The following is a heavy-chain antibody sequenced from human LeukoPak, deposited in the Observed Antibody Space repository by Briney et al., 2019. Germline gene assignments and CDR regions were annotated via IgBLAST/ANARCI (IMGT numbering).Heavy chain of an antibody. D-gene: IGHD2-2*01. CDR3: ARGGSGYCSSTSCFGFDY. J-gene: IGHJ4*02. V-gene: IGHV3-64*01. CDR1: GFTFSSYA. CDR2: ISSNGGIT. Sequence: GGSLRLSCAASGFTFSSYAMHWVRQAPGKGLEYVSAISSNGGITYYANSVKGRFTISRDNSKNTLYLQMGSLRAEDMAVYYCARGGSGYCSSTSCFGFDYWGQGTLVTVSS.